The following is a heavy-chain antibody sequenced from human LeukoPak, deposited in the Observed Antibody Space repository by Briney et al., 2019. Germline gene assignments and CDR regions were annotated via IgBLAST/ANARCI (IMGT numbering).Heavy chain of an antibody. V-gene: IGHV4-34*01. D-gene: IGHD2-2*01. Sequence: SETLSLTCTVSGGTISSYYWSWIRQPAGKGLEWIGEINRSGSTNYNPSLKSRVTISVDTSKNQFSLKLSSVTAADTAVYYCARRPRYAPFDYWGQGTLVTVSS. CDR1: GGTISSYY. CDR2: INRSGST. J-gene: IGHJ4*02. CDR3: ARRPRYAPFDY.